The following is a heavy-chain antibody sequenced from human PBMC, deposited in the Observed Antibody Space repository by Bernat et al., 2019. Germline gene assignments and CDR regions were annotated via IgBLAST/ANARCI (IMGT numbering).Heavy chain of an antibody. CDR3: AGDEYGDYRHGYYYYMDV. J-gene: IGHJ6*03. Sequence: QVQLVQSGAEVKKPGSSVKVSCKASGGTFSSYAISCVRQAPGQGLEWMGGIIPIFGTANYAQKFQGRVTITADESTSTAYMELSSLRSEDTAVYYCAGDEYGDYRHGYYYYMDVWGKGTTVTVSS. CDR2: IIPIFGTA. D-gene: IGHD4-17*01. V-gene: IGHV1-69*01. CDR1: GGTFSSYA.